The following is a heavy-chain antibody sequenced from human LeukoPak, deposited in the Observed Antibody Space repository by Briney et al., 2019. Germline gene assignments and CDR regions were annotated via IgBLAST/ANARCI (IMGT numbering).Heavy chain of an antibody. J-gene: IGHJ4*02. Sequence: GESLKISCEGSGYSFTSYWITWVRQMPGKGLEWMGRIDPSDSYTNYSPSFQGQVTISADKSINTAYLQWSSLKASDTAIYYCARRGEAMDPFDYWGQGTLVTVSS. CDR1: GYSFTSYW. CDR2: IDPSDSYT. V-gene: IGHV5-10-1*04. D-gene: IGHD5-18*01. CDR3: ARRGEAMDPFDY.